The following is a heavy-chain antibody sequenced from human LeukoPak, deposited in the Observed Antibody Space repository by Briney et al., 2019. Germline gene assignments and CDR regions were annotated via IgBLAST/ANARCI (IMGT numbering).Heavy chain of an antibody. Sequence: GGSLRLSCAASGFTFSSYWMSWVRQAPGKGLEWVSYISSSGSTIYYADSVKGRFTISRDNAKNSLYLQMNSLRAEDTAVYYCAKSLNPYEITIPLFWGQGTLVTVSS. J-gene: IGHJ4*02. V-gene: IGHV3-48*04. CDR2: ISSSGSTI. CDR3: AKSLNPYEITIPLF. D-gene: IGHD3-9*01. CDR1: GFTFSSYW.